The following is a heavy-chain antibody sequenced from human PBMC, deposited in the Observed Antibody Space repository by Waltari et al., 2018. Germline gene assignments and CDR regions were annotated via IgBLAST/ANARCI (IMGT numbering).Heavy chain of an antibody. D-gene: IGHD1-26*01. CDR2: IQHSGST. CDR1: GGSFSGYY. V-gene: IGHV4-34*01. Sequence: QVQLQQWGTGLLKPSETLSLTCAVYGGSFSGYYWNWIRQPPGKGLEWIGEIQHSGSTNYNPSLKSRVTISVDTSKNQFSLKLNSVTAADTAVYYCARLAGALGDYWGQGTLVTVSS. J-gene: IGHJ4*02. CDR3: ARLAGALGDY.